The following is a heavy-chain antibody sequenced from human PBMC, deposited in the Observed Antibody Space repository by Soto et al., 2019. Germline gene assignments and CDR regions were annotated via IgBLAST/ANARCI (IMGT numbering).Heavy chain of an antibody. CDR3: ARERSYAFDI. Sequence: GGSLRLSCAASGFPFSTYSMNWVRQAPGKGLEWVSSISSSSNYIYYADSVKGRFNISRDSAQNSLYLQMSSLRAEDTAVYYCARERSYAFDIWGQGTMVTVSS. J-gene: IGHJ3*02. CDR1: GFPFSTYS. V-gene: IGHV3-21*01. CDR2: ISSSSNYI.